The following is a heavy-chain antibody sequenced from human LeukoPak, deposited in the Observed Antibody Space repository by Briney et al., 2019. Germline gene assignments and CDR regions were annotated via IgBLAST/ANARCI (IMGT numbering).Heavy chain of an antibody. D-gene: IGHD3-22*01. CDR3: AKDREWGIVVVSYYFDY. CDR2: ISGSGGST. CDR1: GFPFSSYA. J-gene: IGHJ4*02. V-gene: IGHV3-23*01. Sequence: GGSLPLSCPASGFPFSSYAMSWVRQAPGKGLEWVSAISGSGGSTYYADSVKGRFTISRDNSKNTLYLQMNRLRAEDTAVYYCAKDREWGIVVVSYYFDYWGQGTLVTVSS.